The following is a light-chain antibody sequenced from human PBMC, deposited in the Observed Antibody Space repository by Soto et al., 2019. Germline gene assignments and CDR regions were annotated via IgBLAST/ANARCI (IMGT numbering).Light chain of an antibody. J-gene: IGKJ4*01. V-gene: IGKV1-39*01. CDR3: QQSYSSLVS. CDR1: QSIGNY. CDR2: LAS. Sequence: DIQMTQSPSSLSASVGDRLTITCRASQSIGNYLNWYQKKPGKAPKVLIYLASSLQSGVPSRFSGSGSGTDFTLTITNLQPEDFATYFCQQSYSSLVSFGGGTKVEI.